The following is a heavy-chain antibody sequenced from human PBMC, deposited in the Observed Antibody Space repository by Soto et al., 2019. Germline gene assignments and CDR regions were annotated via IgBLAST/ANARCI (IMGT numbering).Heavy chain of an antibody. CDR3: ARDVARSGGYFDL. CDR1: GSSDRKYA. V-gene: IGHV1-69*01. Sequence: QVHLVQSGAEVKKPGSSVKVSCRTSGSSDRKYAIGWVRQAPGQGLEWMGLINPFYDTTNYAQKFQGRVTVTADQSTGTSYLEVSSLRSEDTAVYYCARDVARSGGYFDLWGQGPLVTVSS. D-gene: IGHD1-26*01. J-gene: IGHJ4*02. CDR2: INPFYDTT.